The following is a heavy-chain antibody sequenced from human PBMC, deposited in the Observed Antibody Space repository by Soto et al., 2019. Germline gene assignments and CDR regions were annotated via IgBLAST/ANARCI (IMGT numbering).Heavy chain of an antibody. Sequence: ASVKGSCKASGYTFTIYCISWVRQAPGQGLEWMGWISAYNGNTNYAQKLQGRVTMTTDTSTSTAYMELRSLRSDDTAVYYCARLIVGAPSPFDYWGQGTLVTVSS. V-gene: IGHV1-18*01. D-gene: IGHD1-26*01. CDR2: ISAYNGNT. J-gene: IGHJ4*02. CDR1: GYTFTIYC. CDR3: ARLIVGAPSPFDY.